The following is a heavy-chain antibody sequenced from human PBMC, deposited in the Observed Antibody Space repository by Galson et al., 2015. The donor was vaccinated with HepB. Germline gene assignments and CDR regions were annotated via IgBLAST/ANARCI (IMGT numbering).Heavy chain of an antibody. CDR3: ARDLGITMVRNNWFDP. D-gene: IGHD3-10*01. CDR2: IYTSGST. J-gene: IGHJ5*02. CDR1: GGSISSYY. V-gene: IGHV4-4*07. Sequence: SETLSLTCTVSGGSISSYYWSWIRQPAGKGLEWIGRIYTSGSTNYNPSLKSRVTMSVDTSKNQFSLKLSSVTAADTAVYYCARDLGITMVRNNWFDPWGQGTLVTVSS.